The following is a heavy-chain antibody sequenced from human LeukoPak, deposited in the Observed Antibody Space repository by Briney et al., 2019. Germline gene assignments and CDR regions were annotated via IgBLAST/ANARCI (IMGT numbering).Heavy chain of an antibody. D-gene: IGHD6-6*01. V-gene: IGHV3-33*01. CDR2: IWYDGSNK. CDR1: GFTFSSYG. Sequence: GGSLRLSCAASGFTFSSYGMHWVRQAPGKGLEWVAVIWYDGSNKYYADSVKGRFTISRDNSKNTLYLQMNSLRAEDTTVYYCASLSSSNFGYWGQGTLVTVSS. J-gene: IGHJ4*02. CDR3: ASLSSSNFGY.